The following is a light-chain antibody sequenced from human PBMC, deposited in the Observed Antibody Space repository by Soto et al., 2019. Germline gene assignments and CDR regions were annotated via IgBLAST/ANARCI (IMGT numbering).Light chain of an antibody. Sequence: TSQARLSLSASAGYRITITCRARQSLNRWLAWYQQKPGKAPKLLIYAASTLQSGVPSRFSGSGSGTDFTLTISSLQPEDFATYYCQQSYITLTFGGGTKVDIK. V-gene: IGKV1-39*01. CDR1: QSLNRW. CDR3: QQSYITLT. J-gene: IGKJ4*01. CDR2: AAS.